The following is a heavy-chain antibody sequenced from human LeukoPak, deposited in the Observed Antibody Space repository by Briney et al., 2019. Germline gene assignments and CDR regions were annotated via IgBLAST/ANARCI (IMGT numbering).Heavy chain of an antibody. J-gene: IGHJ4*02. CDR2: LYSSGFT. Sequence: GGSLRLSCAASGFTVSTNYMTWVRQALGKGLEWVSVLYSSGFTYYADSVKGRFTISRDNSKNTVNLQLSSLRTEDTAVYYCAAGGLVGAHYYFDYWGQGTRVTVSS. D-gene: IGHD1-26*01. V-gene: IGHV3-66*02. CDR3: AAGGLVGAHYYFDY. CDR1: GFTVSTNY.